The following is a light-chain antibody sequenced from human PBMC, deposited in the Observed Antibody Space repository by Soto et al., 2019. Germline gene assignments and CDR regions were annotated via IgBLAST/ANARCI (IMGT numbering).Light chain of an antibody. Sequence: NVLTQSPGTLSLSPGERATLSCRASQSVSSSHLAWYQQKPGQAPRLLMYGASSRATGIPDRFSGSGSGTDFTLTISRLEPEDFAVYYCQQYGSSGTFGQGTKVDIK. CDR1: QSVSSSH. CDR2: GAS. V-gene: IGKV3-20*01. CDR3: QQYGSSGT. J-gene: IGKJ1*01.